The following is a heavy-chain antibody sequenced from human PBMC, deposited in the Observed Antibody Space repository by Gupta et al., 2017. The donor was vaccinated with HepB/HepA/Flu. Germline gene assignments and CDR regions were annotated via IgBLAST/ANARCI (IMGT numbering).Heavy chain of an antibody. CDR1: GFSISSTSIAVG. D-gene: IGHD4/OR15-4a*01. CDR2: IYWNDDA. Sequence: QITLKESGPTLVKPTQTLTLTCTFSGFSISSTSIAVGVGWIRQPPGKALEWLALIYWNDDARYNPYLRSRLTITKDPPKNQVVLTLTNMDPADTATYYCAHKTNSYDYGGWGWDYWGQGILVTVSS. V-gene: IGHV2-5*01. CDR3: AHKTNSYDYGGWGWDY. J-gene: IGHJ4*02.